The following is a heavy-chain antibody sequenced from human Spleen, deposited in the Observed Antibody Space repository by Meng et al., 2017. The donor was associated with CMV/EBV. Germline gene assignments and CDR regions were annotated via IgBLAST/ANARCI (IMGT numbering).Heavy chain of an antibody. CDR1: GGSISSSSYY. J-gene: IGHJ4*02. CDR3: ARGPRIYYFDY. V-gene: IGHV4-39*07. Sequence: GSLRLSCTVSGGSISSSSYYWGWIRQPPGKGLEWIGSIYYSGSTYYNPSLKSRVTISVDTSKNQFSLKLSSVTAADTAVYYCARGPRIYYFDYWGQGTLVTVSS. CDR2: IYYSGST.